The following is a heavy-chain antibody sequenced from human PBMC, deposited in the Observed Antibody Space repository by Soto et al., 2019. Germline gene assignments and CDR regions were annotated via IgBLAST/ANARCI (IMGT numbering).Heavy chain of an antibody. D-gene: IGHD6-13*01. J-gene: IGHJ6*02. CDR3: ARAAAGTNSYYGMDV. V-gene: IGHV3-33*01. Sequence: GGSLRLSCAASGFTFSSYGMHWVRQAPGKGLEWVAVIWYDGTNKYYADSVKGRFTISRDNSKNTLYLQMNSLRAEDTAVYYCARAAAGTNSYYGMDVWGQGTTVTVSS. CDR1: GFTFSSYG. CDR2: IWYDGTNK.